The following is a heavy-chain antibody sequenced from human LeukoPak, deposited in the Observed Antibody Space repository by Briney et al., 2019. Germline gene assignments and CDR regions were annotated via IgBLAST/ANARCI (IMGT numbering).Heavy chain of an antibody. CDR2: IYYSGST. Sequence: SETLSLTCTVSGGSLSSSSYYWGCIRQPPGKGLEWIGSIYYSGSTYYNPSLKGRVTISVDTSKNQFSLKLSSVTAADTAVYYCARDCSSTSCYGVFDYWGQGTLVTVSS. J-gene: IGHJ4*02. D-gene: IGHD2-2*01. CDR3: ARDCSSTSCYGVFDY. V-gene: IGHV4-39*07. CDR1: GGSLSSSSYY.